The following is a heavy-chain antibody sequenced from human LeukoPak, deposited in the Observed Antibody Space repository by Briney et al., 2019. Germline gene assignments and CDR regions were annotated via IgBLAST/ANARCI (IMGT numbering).Heavy chain of an antibody. D-gene: IGHD3-10*01. J-gene: IGHJ6*04. Sequence: SETLSLTCAVYGGSFSGYYWSWIRQPPGKGLEWIGEINHSGSTNYNPSLKSRVTISVDTSKNQFSLKLSSVTAADTAVYYCARGNYYGLGSYYYYYGMDVWGKGTTVTVSS. V-gene: IGHV4-34*01. CDR3: ARGNYYGLGSYYYYYGMDV. CDR2: INHSGST. CDR1: GGSFSGYY.